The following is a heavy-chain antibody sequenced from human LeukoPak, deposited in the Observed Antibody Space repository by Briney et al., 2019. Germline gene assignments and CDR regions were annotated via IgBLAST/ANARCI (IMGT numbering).Heavy chain of an antibody. V-gene: IGHV3-48*03. Sequence: GGSLRLSCAASGFTFSSYEMNWVRQAPGKGLEGVSYISSSGSTIYYADSVKGRFTIYRDNAKDSLYLQMNSLRAEDTAVYYCAELGITMIGGVWGKGTTVTISS. D-gene: IGHD3-10*02. CDR3: AELGITMIGGV. CDR2: ISSSGSTI. CDR1: GFTFSSYE. J-gene: IGHJ6*04.